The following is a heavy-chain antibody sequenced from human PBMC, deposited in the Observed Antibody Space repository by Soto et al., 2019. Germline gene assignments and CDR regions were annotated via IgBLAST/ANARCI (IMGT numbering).Heavy chain of an antibody. CDR3: ASRDPGTSVDC. CDR2: IYRTGST. CDR1: GGSFTSNSW. Sequence: PSETLSLTCAVSGGSFTSNSWWTWVRQPPGQGLEWIGEIYRTGSTNYNPSLKSRVTISLDKSENQFSLKVTSLTAADTAVYYCASRDPGTSVDCWGQGTLVTVSS. V-gene: IGHV4-4*02. J-gene: IGHJ4*02. D-gene: IGHD1-7*01.